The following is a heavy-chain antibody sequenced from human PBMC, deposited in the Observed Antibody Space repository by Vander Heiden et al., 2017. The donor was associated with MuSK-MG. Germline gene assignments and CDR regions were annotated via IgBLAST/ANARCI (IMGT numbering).Heavy chain of an antibody. CDR3: AKGGADFYHYDSRGYYHHFES. V-gene: IGHV3-23*01. Sequence: EVQLLESGGGLVQPGGSLKISCTASGFASTSYAMTWVRQAPGKGLEWVSTISGSGGSKWYADSVRGRFTISRDNSKNTLSLHMNSLIVEDTAVYYCAKGGADFYHYDSRGYYHHFESWGQGTLVTVSS. CDR2: ISGSGGSK. CDR1: GFASTSYA. D-gene: IGHD3-22*01. J-gene: IGHJ4*02.